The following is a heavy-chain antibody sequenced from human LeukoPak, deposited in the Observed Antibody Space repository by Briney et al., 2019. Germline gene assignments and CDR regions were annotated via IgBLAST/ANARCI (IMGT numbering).Heavy chain of an antibody. V-gene: IGHV1-46*01. CDR2: INPSGGST. CDR1: GGTFSSYA. D-gene: IGHD1-26*01. J-gene: IGHJ4*02. Sequence: ASVKVSCKASGGTFSSYAISWVRQAPGQGLEWMGIINPSGGSTSYAQKFQGRVTMTRDTSTSTVYMELSSLRSEDTAVYYCARVSRVGATLDYWGQGTLVTVSS. CDR3: ARVSRVGATLDY.